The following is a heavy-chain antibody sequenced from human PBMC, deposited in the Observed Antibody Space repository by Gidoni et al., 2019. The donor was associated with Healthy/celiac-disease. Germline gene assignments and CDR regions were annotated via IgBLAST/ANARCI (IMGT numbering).Heavy chain of an antibody. V-gene: IGHV1-2*02. CDR3: ARAKGEQLVSYYYYGMDV. D-gene: IGHD6-6*01. CDR2: INPNSGGT. Sequence: QVQLVQSGAEVKKPGASVKVSCTASGYTFTGYYMHWVRQAPGQGLEWMGWINPNSGGTNYAQKFQGRVTMTRDTSISTAYMELSRLRSDDTAVYYCARAKGEQLVSYYYYGMDVWGQGTTVTVSS. J-gene: IGHJ6*02. CDR1: GYTFTGYY.